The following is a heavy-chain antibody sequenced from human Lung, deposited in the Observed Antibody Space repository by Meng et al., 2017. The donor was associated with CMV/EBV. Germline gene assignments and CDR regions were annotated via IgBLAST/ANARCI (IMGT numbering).Heavy chain of an antibody. CDR3: ARGYCSGGSCPVFDP. J-gene: IGHJ5*02. CDR1: GCTFTSYA. V-gene: IGHV1-8*01. CDR2: MNPNSGKT. Sequence: AEVKKPGASGAVSCKASGCTFTSYAINWVRQATGQGLEWMGWMNPNSGKTGYAQKFQGRVTMTRNTSISTAYMELSSLRSEDTAVYYCARGYCSGGSCPVFDPWGQGTLVTVSS. D-gene: IGHD2-15*01.